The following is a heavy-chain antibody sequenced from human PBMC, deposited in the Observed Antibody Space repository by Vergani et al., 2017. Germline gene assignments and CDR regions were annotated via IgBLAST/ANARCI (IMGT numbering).Heavy chain of an antibody. Sequence: EVQLVESGGGLVQPGGSLRLSCAASGFTFSSYWMSWVRQASGKGLEWVANIKQDGSEKYYVDSVKGRFTISRDNAKNSLYLQMNSLRAEDTAVYYCARLGQDYYGSGSPNWSFDYWGQGTLVTVSS. CDR3: ARLGQDYYGSGSPNWSFDY. V-gene: IGHV3-7*01. D-gene: IGHD3-10*01. J-gene: IGHJ4*02. CDR2: IKQDGSEK. CDR1: GFTFSSYW.